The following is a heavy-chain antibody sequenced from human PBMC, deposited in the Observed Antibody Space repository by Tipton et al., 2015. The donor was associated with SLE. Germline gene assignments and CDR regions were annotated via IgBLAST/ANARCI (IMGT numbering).Heavy chain of an antibody. CDR2: INHSGST. Sequence: GLVKPSETLSLTCAVYGGSFSGYYWNWIRQPPGKGLEWIGEINHSGSTNYNPSLQSRVTVSIDTSKNQFSLRLTSVTAADTAVYYCARGMVTWRGAILGVDVWGQGTTVNVSS. CDR3: ARGMVTWRGAILGVDV. CDR1: GGSFSGYY. V-gene: IGHV4-34*01. J-gene: IGHJ6*02. D-gene: IGHD2-21*02.